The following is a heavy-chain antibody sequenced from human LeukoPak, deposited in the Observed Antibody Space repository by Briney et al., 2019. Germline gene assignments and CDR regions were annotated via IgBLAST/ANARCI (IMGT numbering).Heavy chain of an antibody. D-gene: IGHD1-20*01. CDR1: GGTFSSYA. CDR3: ARGPHNWNQYYYYMDV. CDR2: IIPIFGTA. Sequence: SVKVSCKASGGTFSSYAISWVRQAPGQGLEWMGGIIPIFGTANYAQKFQGRVTITTDESTSTAYMELSSLRSEDTAVYYCARGPHNWNQYYYYMDVWGKGTTVTVSS. J-gene: IGHJ6*03. V-gene: IGHV1-69*05.